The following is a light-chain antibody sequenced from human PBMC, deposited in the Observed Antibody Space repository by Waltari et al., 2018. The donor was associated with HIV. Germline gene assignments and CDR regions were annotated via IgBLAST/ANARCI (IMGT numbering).Light chain of an antibody. V-gene: IGKV1-5*03. J-gene: IGKJ2*01. CDR1: QCIDNW. CDR2: RTS. Sequence: DLQMTQSPSNLSASVGATVVITCRASQCIDNWLAWYQQKPGRAPRLLVSRTSLLESGVSSRFRGSGSGTEFTLTIMSLQPDDIGTYYCQQYSTHYAFGQGTRVE. CDR3: QQYSTHYA.